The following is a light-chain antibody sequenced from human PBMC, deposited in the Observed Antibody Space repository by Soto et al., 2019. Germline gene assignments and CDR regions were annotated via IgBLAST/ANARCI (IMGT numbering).Light chain of an antibody. Sequence: QSVLTQPRGTSGTPGQRVTISCSGDSSNIAKNYVYWYQQVPGMAPKLLIYSDNQRPSGVPDRFSGSKSGTSASLAISGLRSEDEADYYCAAWDDRMSGYGFGGWTKVTVL. CDR2: SDN. V-gene: IGLV1-47*02. CDR1: SSNIAKNY. CDR3: AAWDDRMSGYG. J-gene: IGLJ1*01.